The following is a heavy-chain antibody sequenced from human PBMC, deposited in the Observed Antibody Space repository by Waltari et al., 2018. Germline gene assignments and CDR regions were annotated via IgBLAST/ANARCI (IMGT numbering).Heavy chain of an antibody. D-gene: IGHD3-22*01. Sequence: GGIIPIFGTANYAQKFQGRVTITADESTSTAYMELSSLRSEDTAVYYCARGEITMIVVGPPYDAFDIWGQGTMVTVSS. J-gene: IGHJ3*02. CDR3: ARGEITMIVVGPPYDAFDI. CDR2: IIPIFGTA. V-gene: IGHV1-69*01.